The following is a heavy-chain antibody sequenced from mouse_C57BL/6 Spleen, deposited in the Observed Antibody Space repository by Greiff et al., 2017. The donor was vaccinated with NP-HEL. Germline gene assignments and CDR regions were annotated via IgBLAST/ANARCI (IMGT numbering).Heavy chain of an antibody. V-gene: IGHV1-72*01. CDR1: GYTFTSYW. CDR3: ARSSPWYFDY. Sequence: QVQLQQPGAELVKPGASVKLSCKASGYTFTSYWMRWVKQRPGRGLEWIGKIYPKSGGTKYNEKFKSKATLTVDKPSSTAYMQLSSLTSEDSAVYYCARSSPWYFDYWGKGTTLTASS. CDR2: IYPKSGGT. J-gene: IGHJ2*01.